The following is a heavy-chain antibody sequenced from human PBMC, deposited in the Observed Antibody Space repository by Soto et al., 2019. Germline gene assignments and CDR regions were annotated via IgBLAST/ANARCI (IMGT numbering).Heavy chain of an antibody. Sequence: EVQLVESGGGLVKPGGSLRLSCAASGFTFSNAWMNWVRQAPGKGLEWVGRLKSKTDGGTTDYAAPVKGRFTISRDDSKNTLYLQMNSLKTEDTAVYYCTTLMYYDFWSGYYTANYWGQGTLVTVSS. D-gene: IGHD3-3*01. CDR2: LKSKTDGGTT. V-gene: IGHV3-15*07. CDR3: TTLMYYDFWSGYYTANY. J-gene: IGHJ4*02. CDR1: GFTFSNAW.